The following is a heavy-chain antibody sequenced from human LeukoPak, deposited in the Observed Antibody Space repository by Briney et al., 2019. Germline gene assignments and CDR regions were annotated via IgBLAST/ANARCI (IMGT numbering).Heavy chain of an antibody. V-gene: IGHV1-3*01. CDR2: INAGNGNT. J-gene: IGHJ4*02. CDR3: ARDFRGYGDYYFDY. CDR1: GYTFTSYA. Sequence: ASVKVSCKASGYTFTSYAMHWVHQAPGQRLEWMGWINAGNGNTKYSQKFQGRVTITRDTSASTAYMELSSLRSEDTAVYYCARDFRGYGDYYFDYWGQGTLVTVSS. D-gene: IGHD4-17*01.